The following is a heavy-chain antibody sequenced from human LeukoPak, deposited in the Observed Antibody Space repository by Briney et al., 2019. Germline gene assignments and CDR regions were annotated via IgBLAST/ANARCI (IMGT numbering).Heavy chain of an antibody. Sequence: ASVKVSCKASGGTFSSYAISWVRQAPGQGLEWMGGIIPIFGTANYAQKFQGRVTITADESTSTAYMELSSLRSEDTAVYYCARDLRRGYSGYDQEGGFDYWGQGTLVTVSS. V-gene: IGHV1-69*13. CDR3: ARDLRRGYSGYDQEGGFDY. CDR2: IIPIFGTA. CDR1: GGTFSSYA. J-gene: IGHJ4*02. D-gene: IGHD5-12*01.